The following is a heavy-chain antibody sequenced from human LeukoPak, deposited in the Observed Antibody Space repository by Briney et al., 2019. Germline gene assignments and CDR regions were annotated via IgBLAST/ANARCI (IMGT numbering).Heavy chain of an antibody. V-gene: IGHV3-30*03. CDR3: ARDCTGGTCYDAFDI. CDR2: ISYDGSNK. D-gene: IGHD2-15*01. J-gene: IGHJ3*02. Sequence: TGGSLRLSCAASGFTFSSYGMRWVRQAPGKGLEWVTLISYDGSNKYYADSVKGRFTISRDNSKNTLYLQMNSLRAGDTAVYYCARDCTGGTCYDAFDIWGQGTMVTVSS. CDR1: GFTFSSYG.